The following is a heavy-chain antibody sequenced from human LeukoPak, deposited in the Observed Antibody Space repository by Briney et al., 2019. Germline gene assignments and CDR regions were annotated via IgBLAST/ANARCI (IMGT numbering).Heavy chain of an antibody. CDR2: INHSGST. D-gene: IGHD5-24*01. CDR1: GGSFSGYY. J-gene: IGHJ4*02. Sequence: TSETLSLTCAVYGGSFSGYYWSWIRQPPGKGLEWIGEINHSGSTNYNPSLKSRVTISVDTSRNQFSLKLSSESAADTAVYYCARVRWYFDYWGQGTLVTVSS. CDR3: ARVRWYFDY. V-gene: IGHV4-34*01.